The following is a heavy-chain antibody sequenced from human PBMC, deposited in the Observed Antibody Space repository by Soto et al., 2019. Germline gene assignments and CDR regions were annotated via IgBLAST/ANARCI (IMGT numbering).Heavy chain of an antibody. D-gene: IGHD3-3*01. CDR2: IYHSAST. J-gene: IGHJ3*01. CDR1: GGSISSGGYS. V-gene: IGHV4-30-2*01. CDR3: ARSPTVFGVVITRGAFDV. Sequence: QLQLQESGSGLVKPSQTLSLTCAVSGGSISSGGYSWNWIRQPPGKGLQWIGYIYHSASTYYNPSLQSRVTISVDRSKNQFSLMLGSVTAADTAVYYCARSPTVFGVVITRGAFDVWGQGKMVTVSS.